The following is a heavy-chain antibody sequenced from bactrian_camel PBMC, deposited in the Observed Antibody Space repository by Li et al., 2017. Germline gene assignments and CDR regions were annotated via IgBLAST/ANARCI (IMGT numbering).Heavy chain of an antibody. CDR2: ISTDGTT. CDR3: ATVAGTFSDDYARARAYVY. Sequence: VQLVESGGGLVQPGGSLRLSCTARGFTSNTCAMGWYRQAAGKQREWVSSISTDGTTGYADSVKGRFAISRDNAKNTVYLQMNSLKSEDTALYYCATVAGTFSDDYARARAYVYWGQGTQVTVS. J-gene: IGHJ4*01. D-gene: IGHD4*01. CDR1: GFTSNTCA. V-gene: IGHV3S53*01.